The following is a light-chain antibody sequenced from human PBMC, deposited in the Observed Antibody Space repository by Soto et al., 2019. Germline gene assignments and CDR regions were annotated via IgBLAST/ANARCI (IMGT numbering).Light chain of an antibody. CDR2: GAS. Sequence: DIVLTQSPGTLSLSPGQRATLSCRASQSVSSNYLAWYQQRPGQAPRLLIYGASTRATGIPDRFSGSGSGTDFTLTISRLEPEDFAAYYCQQYGSLSWTFGQGTKV. CDR3: QQYGSLSWT. J-gene: IGKJ1*01. V-gene: IGKV3-20*01. CDR1: QSVSSNY.